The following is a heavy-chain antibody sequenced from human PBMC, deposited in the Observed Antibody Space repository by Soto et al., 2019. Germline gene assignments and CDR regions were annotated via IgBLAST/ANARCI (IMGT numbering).Heavy chain of an antibody. CDR2: IYYSGST. CDR3: AREGGSSWYLGGCYFDY. V-gene: IGHV4-31*03. CDR1: GGSISSGGYY. Sequence: QVQLQESGPGLVKPSQTLSLTCTVSGGSISSGGYYWSWIRQHPGKGMEWIGYIYYSGSTYYNPSLKSRVTISVDTSKNQFSLKLSSVTAADTAVYYCAREGGSSWYLGGCYFDYWGQGTLVTVSS. J-gene: IGHJ4*02. D-gene: IGHD6-13*01.